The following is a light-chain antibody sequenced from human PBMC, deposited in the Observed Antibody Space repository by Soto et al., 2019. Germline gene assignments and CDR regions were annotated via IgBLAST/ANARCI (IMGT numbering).Light chain of an antibody. CDR3: QQYGSSGT. CDR1: QSVLTTDSNNKNY. V-gene: IGKV4-1*01. Sequence: DIVMTQSPDSLAVSLGERATITCRSSQSVLTTDSNNKNYLAWYQHKSGQPPRLLIYWASTRESGVPDRFSGSGSGTEFTLTISSLQAEDFAVYYCQQYGSSGTFGQGTKVEIK. J-gene: IGKJ1*01. CDR2: WAS.